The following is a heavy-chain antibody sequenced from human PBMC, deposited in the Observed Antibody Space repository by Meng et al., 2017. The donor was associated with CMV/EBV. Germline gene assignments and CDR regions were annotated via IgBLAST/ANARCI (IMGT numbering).Heavy chain of an antibody. D-gene: IGHD1-26*01. J-gene: IGHJ3*02. CDR1: GFTFSSYA. CDR2: ISYDGSNK. CDR3: ADIGEDIVGAVDDAFEI. V-gene: IGHV3-30*04. Sequence: GESLKISCAASGFTFSSYAMHWVRPAPGKGLEWVAVISYDGSNKYYADSVKGRFTISRDNSKNTLYLQMNRLRAEDTAVYYCADIGEDIVGAVDDAFEIWGQGTMVTVSS.